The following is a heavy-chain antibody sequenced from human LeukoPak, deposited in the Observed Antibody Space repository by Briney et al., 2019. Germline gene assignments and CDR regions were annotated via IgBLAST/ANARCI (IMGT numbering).Heavy chain of an antibody. J-gene: IGHJ4*02. CDR2: IDSDESTT. V-gene: IGHV3-74*01. CDR1: GFTFSRYW. CDR3: ARDSSLPDY. D-gene: IGHD6-6*01. Sequence: GGSLRPSCAASGFTFSRYWMHWVRHAPGKGLVWVSRIDSDESTTSYADSVKGRFTISRDNAKNTLYLQMNSLGAEDTAVYYCARDSSLPDYWGQGTLVTVSS.